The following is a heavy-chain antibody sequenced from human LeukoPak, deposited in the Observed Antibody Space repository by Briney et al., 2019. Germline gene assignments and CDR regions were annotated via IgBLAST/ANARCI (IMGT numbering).Heavy chain of an antibody. V-gene: IGHV4-39*01. Sequence: SETLSLTCTVSGGSISSSSYYWDWIRRPPGKGLEWIGSIYYSGITYYNPSLKSRVTISVDTSKNQFSLKLSSVTAADTAVYYCARGYYYRGWGQGTLVTVSS. CDR1: GGSISSSSYY. CDR2: IYYSGIT. CDR3: ARGYYYRG. D-gene: IGHD3-10*01. J-gene: IGHJ4*02.